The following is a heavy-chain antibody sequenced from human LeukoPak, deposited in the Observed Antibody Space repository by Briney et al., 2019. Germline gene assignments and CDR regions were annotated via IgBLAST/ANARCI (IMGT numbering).Heavy chain of an antibody. D-gene: IGHD6-13*01. J-gene: IGHJ5*02. CDR3: ARTAPLAAAGSPRWFDP. CDR2: ISYDGSNK. Sequence: PGRSLRLSCAASGFTFSSYAMHWVRQAPGKGLEWVAIISYDGSNKYYADSVKGRFTISRDNSKNTLYLQMNSLRAEDTAVYYCARTAPLAAAGSPRWFDPWGQGTLVTVSS. V-gene: IGHV3-30*04. CDR1: GFTFSSYA.